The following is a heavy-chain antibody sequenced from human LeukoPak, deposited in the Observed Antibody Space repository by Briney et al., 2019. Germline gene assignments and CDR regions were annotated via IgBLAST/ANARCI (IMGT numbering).Heavy chain of an antibody. V-gene: IGHV3-23*01. D-gene: IGHD6-13*01. CDR3: AKTRPLDSSSWSHGDY. CDR2: ISGSGDST. J-gene: IGHJ4*02. CDR1: GFTFSCYA. Sequence: PGGSLRLSGAASGFTFSCYAMSWVRQAPGKGREWVSAISGSGDSTYYGDSVKGRFTISRDNSKNTLYLQMNSLRAEDTAVYYCAKTRPLDSSSWSHGDYWGQGTLVTVSS.